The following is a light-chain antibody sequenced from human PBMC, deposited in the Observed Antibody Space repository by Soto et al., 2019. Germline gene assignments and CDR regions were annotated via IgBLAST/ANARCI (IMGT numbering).Light chain of an antibody. CDR1: QDISNY. J-gene: IGKJ5*01. V-gene: IGKV1-16*01. CDR2: SAS. CDR3: QQYKSYPIT. Sequence: DIQMTQSPSSLSASVGDRVTVTCRASQDISNYLSWFQQKPGKAPKSLIYSASALRSGVPSRFSGSGYGTDFTLTITSLQPEDSATYFCQQYKSYPITFGQKTRLEIK.